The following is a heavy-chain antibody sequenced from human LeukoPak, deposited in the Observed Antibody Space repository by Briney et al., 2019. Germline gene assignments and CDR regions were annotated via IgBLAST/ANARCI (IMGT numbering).Heavy chain of an antibody. D-gene: IGHD6-13*01. CDR2: ISRRGTV. J-gene: IGHJ4*02. V-gene: IGHV3-48*04. CDR3: ARSPIAAAGTINYFDY. Sequence: GGSLRLSCAASGFTLSSYSMNWVRQAPGKGLEWVSHISRRGTVYYADSVKGRFSISRDNAKNSLYLQMNSLRAEDTAVYYCARSPIAAAGTINYFDYWGQGTLVTVSS. CDR1: GFTLSSYS.